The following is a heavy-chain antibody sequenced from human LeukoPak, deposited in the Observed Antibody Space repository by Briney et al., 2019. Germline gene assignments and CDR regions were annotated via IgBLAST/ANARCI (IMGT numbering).Heavy chain of an antibody. D-gene: IGHD3-3*01. V-gene: IGHV4-61*02. Sequence: PSETLSLTCTVSGGSISSGSYYWSWIRQPAGKGLEWIGRIYTSGSTNYNPSLKSRVTISVDTSKNQFSLKLSSVTAADTAVYYCARSLRFLEWYETELQIDYWGQGTLVTVSS. CDR2: IYTSGST. CDR3: ARSLRFLEWYETELQIDY. CDR1: GGSISSGSYY. J-gene: IGHJ4*02.